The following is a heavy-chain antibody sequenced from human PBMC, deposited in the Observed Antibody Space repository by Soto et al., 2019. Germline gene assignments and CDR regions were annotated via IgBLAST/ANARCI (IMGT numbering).Heavy chain of an antibody. D-gene: IGHD3-3*01. V-gene: IGHV4-4*02. CDR3: ARARVDYDFWSGYRPDYYYGMDV. Sequence: PSETLSLTCALSGGSISSSNWWSWVRQPPGKGLEWIGEIYHSGSTNYNPSLKSRVTISVDKSKNQFSLKLSSVTAADTAVYYCARARVDYDFWSGYRPDYYYGMDVWGQGTTVTV. J-gene: IGHJ6*02. CDR2: IYHSGST. CDR1: GGSISSSNW.